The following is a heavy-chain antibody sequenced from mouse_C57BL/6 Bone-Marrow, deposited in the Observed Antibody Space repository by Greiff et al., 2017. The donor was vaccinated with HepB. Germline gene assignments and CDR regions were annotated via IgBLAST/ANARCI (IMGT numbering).Heavy chain of an antibody. V-gene: IGHV1-64*01. D-gene: IGHD2-5*01. Sequence: VQLQQPGAELVKPGASVKLSCKASGYTFTSYWMHWVKQRPGQGLEWIGMIHPNSGSTNYNEKFKSKATLTVDKSSSTAYMQLSSLTSEDSAVYYCARWGTYYSNYENYFDYWGQGTTLTVSS. CDR1: GYTFTSYW. J-gene: IGHJ2*01. CDR2: IHPNSGST. CDR3: ARWGTYYSNYENYFDY.